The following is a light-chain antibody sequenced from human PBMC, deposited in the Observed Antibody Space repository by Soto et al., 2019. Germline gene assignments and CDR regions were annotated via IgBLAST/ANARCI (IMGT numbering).Light chain of an antibody. Sequence: DIQMTQSPSSMSASVGDRVTITCRASQGISDRLAWYQQKPGKAPKLLIYSTSILESGFPSRFSGSRSGTDFTLTILSLQPEEFASYFCQQTLIFPLTFGVGTKVDSK. CDR1: QGISDR. J-gene: IGKJ4*01. V-gene: IGKV1-12*01. CDR3: QQTLIFPLT. CDR2: STS.